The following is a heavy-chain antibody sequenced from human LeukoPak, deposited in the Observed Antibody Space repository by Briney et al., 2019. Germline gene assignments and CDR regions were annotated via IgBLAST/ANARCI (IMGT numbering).Heavy chain of an antibody. CDR3: AKAQGHDYGDSGPLDY. J-gene: IGHJ4*02. Sequence: PGGSLRLSCAASGFTFSSYGMHWVRQAPGKGLEWVAFIRYDGSNKYYADSVKGRFTISRDNSKNTLYLQMSSLRAEDTAVYYCAKAQGHDYGDSGPLDYWGQGTLVTVSS. D-gene: IGHD4-17*01. CDR2: IRYDGSNK. V-gene: IGHV3-30*02. CDR1: GFTFSSYG.